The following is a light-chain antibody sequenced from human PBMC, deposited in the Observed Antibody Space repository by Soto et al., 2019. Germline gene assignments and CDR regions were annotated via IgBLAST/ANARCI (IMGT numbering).Light chain of an antibody. Sequence: DLQLTQSPSFLSASVGDRVTITCRASQDISSYLAWYQQEPGKAPKLLIYAASTLQSGVPSRFSGSGSGTEFTLTISSLQPEDFATYHCQQLNSYSWTFGQGTKVEIE. J-gene: IGKJ1*01. V-gene: IGKV1-9*01. CDR3: QQLNSYSWT. CDR2: AAS. CDR1: QDISSY.